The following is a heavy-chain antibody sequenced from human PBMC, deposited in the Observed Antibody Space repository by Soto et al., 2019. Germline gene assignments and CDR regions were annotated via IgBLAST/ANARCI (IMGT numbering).Heavy chain of an antibody. D-gene: IGHD3-16*01. J-gene: IGHJ5*02. CDR1: GGSITNYY. V-gene: IGHV4-4*07. Sequence: PSETLSLTCTVSGGSITNYYWSWIRQPAGKGLEWIGRIYTKERTNYNLSFRNRVTMSVDTSKNQFSLKLDAVTAADTAVYYCARDDYRDGGNNWFDPWGQGTLVTVSS. CDR2: IYTKERT. CDR3: ARDDYRDGGNNWFDP.